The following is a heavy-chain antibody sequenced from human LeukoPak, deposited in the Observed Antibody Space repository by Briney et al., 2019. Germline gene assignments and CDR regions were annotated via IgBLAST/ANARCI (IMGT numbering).Heavy chain of an antibody. CDR1: GYTLTALS. Sequence: GASVKVSCKVSGYTLTALSMRWVRQAPVKGLEWMGSFDPEDGETIYAQRFQGRVTMTEDTSTDTAFMELNSLRSEDTAIYYCAVGSISFGDYWGQGTLVTVS. V-gene: IGHV1-24*01. D-gene: IGHD2/OR15-2a*01. CDR3: AVGSISFGDY. CDR2: FDPEDGET. J-gene: IGHJ4*02.